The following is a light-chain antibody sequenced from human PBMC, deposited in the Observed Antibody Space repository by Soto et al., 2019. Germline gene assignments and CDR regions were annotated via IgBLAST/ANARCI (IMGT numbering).Light chain of an antibody. CDR2: AAS. Sequence: EIVLTQSPGTLSLSPGERATLSCRASQSVTSTHLAWYQQKPGQAPRLLLYAASSRATGIPDRFSGSGSGTGFTLTISRLEPEDFAVDYCQQYGSSPWTFGQGTKVEIK. CDR1: QSVTSTH. CDR3: QQYGSSPWT. V-gene: IGKV3-20*01. J-gene: IGKJ1*01.